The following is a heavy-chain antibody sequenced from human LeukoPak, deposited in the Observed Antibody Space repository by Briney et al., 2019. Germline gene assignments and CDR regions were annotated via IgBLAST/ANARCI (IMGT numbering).Heavy chain of an antibody. Sequence: GGSLRLSCTASGLTLSNYWMIWVRQAPWKGLQWVAKIKQDGSEKYYVDSVKGRFTISRDNAENSLYLQMNSLRVEDTAVYYCAARSSGNPYFWGQGTLVTVSS. V-gene: IGHV3-7*03. CDR2: IKQDGSEK. CDR3: AARSSGNPYF. CDR1: GLTLSNYW. J-gene: IGHJ4*02. D-gene: IGHD1-26*01.